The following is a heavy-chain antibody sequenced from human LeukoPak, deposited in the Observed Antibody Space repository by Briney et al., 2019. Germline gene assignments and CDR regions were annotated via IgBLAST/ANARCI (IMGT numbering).Heavy chain of an antibody. J-gene: IGHJ4*02. D-gene: IGHD7-27*01. V-gene: IGHV3-53*01. CDR3: ARETGDFDS. Sequence: GGSLRLSCAVSGFIVSTKYMTWVRQAPGKGLEWVSVISGRGDSTYYADSVKGRFTISRDNSKSTVYLQMNSLRAEDTAVYYCARETGDFDSWGQGTLVIVSS. CDR2: ISGRGDST. CDR1: GFIVSTKY.